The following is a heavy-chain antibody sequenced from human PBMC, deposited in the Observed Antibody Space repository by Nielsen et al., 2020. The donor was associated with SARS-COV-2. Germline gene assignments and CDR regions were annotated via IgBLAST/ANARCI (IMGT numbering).Heavy chain of an antibody. Sequence: SVKVSCKASGYTFTSYGISWVRQAPGQGLEWMGGIIPIFGTANYAQKFQGRVTITADESTSTAYMELSSLRSEDTAVYYCAREPGTGDLDQWGQGTLVTVSS. CDR1: GYTFTSYG. CDR3: AREPGTGDLDQ. CDR2: IIPIFGTA. J-gene: IGHJ4*02. D-gene: IGHD3/OR15-3a*01. V-gene: IGHV1-69*13.